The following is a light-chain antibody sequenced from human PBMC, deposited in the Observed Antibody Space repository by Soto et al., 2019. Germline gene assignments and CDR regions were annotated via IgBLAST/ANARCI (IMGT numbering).Light chain of an antibody. V-gene: IGKV3-11*01. CDR1: QSVTSY. J-gene: IGKJ5*01. CDR3: QQRSSWPIT. Sequence: EIVWTQSPATLSLSPGERATLSGRASQSVTSYLAWYQQRPGQAPRLLINDASRRATGIPDRFSGSGSGADFTLTISSLEPEDFAVYYCQQRSSWPITFGQGTRLEI. CDR2: DAS.